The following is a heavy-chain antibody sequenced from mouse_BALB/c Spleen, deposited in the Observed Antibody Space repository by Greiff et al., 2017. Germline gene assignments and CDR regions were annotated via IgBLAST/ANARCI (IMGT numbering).Heavy chain of an antibody. CDR1: GFSLTSYG. J-gene: IGHJ2*01. Sequence: VKLQESGPSLVQPSQSLSITCTVSGFSLTSYGVHWVRQSPGKGLEWLGVIWRGGSTDYNAAFMSRLSITKDNSKSQVFFKMNSLQADDTAIYYCAKKAPLNYFDYWGQGTTLTVSS. CDR2: IWRGGST. CDR3: AKKAPLNYFDY. V-gene: IGHV2-5-1*01.